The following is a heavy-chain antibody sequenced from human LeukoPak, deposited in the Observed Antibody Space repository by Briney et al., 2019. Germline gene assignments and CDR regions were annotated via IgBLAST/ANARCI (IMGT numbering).Heavy chain of an antibody. V-gene: IGHV3-7*01. CDR1: GFTFSTYW. CDR2: INQDGSVK. J-gene: IGHJ5*02. CDR3: ARVPALNWFDP. Sequence: PGGSLRLSCAASGFTFSTYWMSWVRQAPGRGLQWVANINQDGSVKYYVDSVKGRFTISRDSAKNSLYLQMNSLRAEDTAVYYCARVPALNWFDPWGQGTLVTVSS.